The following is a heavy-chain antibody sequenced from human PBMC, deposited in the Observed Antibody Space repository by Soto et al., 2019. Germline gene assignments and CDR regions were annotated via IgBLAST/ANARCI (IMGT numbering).Heavy chain of an antibody. V-gene: IGHV3-23*01. J-gene: IGHJ6*03. CDR3: AKVYLPYSSSSAYYYYMDV. CDR1: GFTFSSYA. Sequence: EVQLLESGGGLVQPGGSLRLSCAASGFTFSSYAMSWVRQAPGKGLEWVSGISGSGAGTYNADSVKGRFTISRDNSKNTLYLQMNSLRAEDTAVYYCAKVYLPYSSSSAYYYYMDVWGKGTTVTVSS. D-gene: IGHD6-6*01. CDR2: ISGSGAGT.